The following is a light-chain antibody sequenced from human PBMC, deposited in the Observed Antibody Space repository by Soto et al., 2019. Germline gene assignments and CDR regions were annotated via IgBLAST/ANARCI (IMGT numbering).Light chain of an antibody. CDR1: QSVSSSY. CDR3: QQYTSSPVWT. CDR2: AAS. Sequence: EIVFNKSPCTLSLSKRERATLPCRASQSVSSSYLAWYQQKPGQAPRLLIYAASSRATGIPDRFSGSGSGTDFTLTISRLEPEDFAVYYCQQYTSSPVWTFCHVTNVDIK. J-gene: IGKJ1*01. V-gene: IGKV3-20*01.